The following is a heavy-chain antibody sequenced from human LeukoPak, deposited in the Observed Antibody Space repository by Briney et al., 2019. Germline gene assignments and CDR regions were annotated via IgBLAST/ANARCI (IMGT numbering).Heavy chain of an antibody. CDR2: IYYSGST. J-gene: IGHJ6*02. Sequence: SETLSLTCTASGGSISSGGYYWSWIRQHPGKGLEWIAYIYYSGSTYYNPSLKSRVTISVDTSKNQFSLKLSSVTAADTAVYYCARGGPGGYSYGYGFYYYYGMDVWGQGTTVTVSS. D-gene: IGHD5-18*01. V-gene: IGHV4-31*03. CDR1: GGSISSGGYY. CDR3: ARGGPGGYSYGYGFYYYYGMDV.